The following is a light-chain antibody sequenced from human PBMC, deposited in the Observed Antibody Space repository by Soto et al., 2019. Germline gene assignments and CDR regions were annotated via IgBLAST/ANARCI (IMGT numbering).Light chain of an antibody. J-gene: IGKJ4*01. CDR1: ESFARTY. CDR2: GAS. V-gene: IGKV3-20*01. CDR3: QQYGASPLT. Sequence: EIVLTQSPGTLSLSPGERATLSCRASESFARTYLAWYQQKPGQAPRLLIHGASSRATGIPDRFSGSNSGTDFTLTISRLEPEDSAVYYCQQYGASPLTVGGGTKVEIK.